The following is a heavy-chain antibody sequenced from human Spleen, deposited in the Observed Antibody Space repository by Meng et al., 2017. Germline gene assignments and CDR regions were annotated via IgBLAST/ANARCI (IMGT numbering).Heavy chain of an antibody. D-gene: IGHD4-17*01. V-gene: IGHV3-7*01. CDR3: ARDPNHGDPGVRDF. CDR1: GFTFSSFA. CDR2: INLDGSDK. Sequence: GGSLRLSCAASGFTFSSFAMHWVRQSPGKGLEWVANINLDGSDKAYADSVKGRFTISRDNSQNSLYLQINSLRAEDTAVYYCARDPNHGDPGVRDFWGQGTLVTVSS. J-gene: IGHJ4*02.